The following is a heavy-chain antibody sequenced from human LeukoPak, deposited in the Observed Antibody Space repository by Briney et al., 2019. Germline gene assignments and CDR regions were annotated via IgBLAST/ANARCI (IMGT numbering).Heavy chain of an antibody. CDR2: IWYDGSNK. V-gene: IGHV3-33*08. D-gene: IGHD6-13*01. J-gene: IGHJ5*02. CDR3: ARDAIAAAVNNWFDP. Sequence: PGGSLRLSCAASGFTFSNSWMHWVCQAPEKGLEWVAVIWYDGSNKYYADSVKGRFTISRDNSKNTLYLQMNSLRAEDTAVYYCARDAIAAAVNNWFDPWGQGTLVTVSS. CDR1: GFTFSNSW.